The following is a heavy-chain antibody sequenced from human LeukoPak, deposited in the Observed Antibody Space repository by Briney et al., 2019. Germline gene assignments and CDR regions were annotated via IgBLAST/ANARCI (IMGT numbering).Heavy chain of an antibody. D-gene: IGHD1-26*01. Sequence: GGSLRLSCAASGLTFSSYEMNWVRQAPGKGLEWVSYISSSGSTIYYADSVKGRFTISRDNAKNSLYLQMNSLRAEDTAVYYCARDRVGYYYYYYGMDVWGQGTTVTVSS. CDR3: ARDRVGYYYYYYGMDV. V-gene: IGHV3-48*03. CDR2: ISSSGSTI. CDR1: GLTFSSYE. J-gene: IGHJ6*02.